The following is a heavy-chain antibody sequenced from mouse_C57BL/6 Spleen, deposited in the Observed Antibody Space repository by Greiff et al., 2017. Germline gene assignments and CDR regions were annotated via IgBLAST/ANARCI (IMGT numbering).Heavy chain of an antibody. CDR3: ARHDYDRDYYAMDY. D-gene: IGHD2-4*01. Sequence: VQLQQSGPELVKPGASVKIPCKASGYTFTDYNMDWVKQSHGKSLEWIGDINPNNGGTIYNQKFKGKATLTVDKSSSTAYMELRSLTSEDTAVYYCARHDYDRDYYAMDYWGQGTSVTVSS. CDR1: GYTFTDYN. CDR2: INPNNGGT. V-gene: IGHV1-18*01. J-gene: IGHJ4*01.